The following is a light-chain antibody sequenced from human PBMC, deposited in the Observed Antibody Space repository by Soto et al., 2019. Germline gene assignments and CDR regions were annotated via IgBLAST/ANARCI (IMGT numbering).Light chain of an antibody. Sequence: EIVLKQSPGTLSLSPRERATLSCRASQSFSSSYLPWYQQKPGQAPRLLIYGSSSRATGIPDRVTGSWSGTDFTLTICRLEPKDFAVYYCPQEDSTPLIFCGGTKVEIK. CDR3: PQEDSTPLI. V-gene: IGKV3-20*01. CDR2: GSS. CDR1: QSFSSSY. J-gene: IGKJ4*01.